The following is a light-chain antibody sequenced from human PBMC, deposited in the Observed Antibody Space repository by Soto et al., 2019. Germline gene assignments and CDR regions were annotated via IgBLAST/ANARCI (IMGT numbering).Light chain of an antibody. CDR1: QSVSTR. CDR2: GAS. CDR3: QQYGGTPIA. V-gene: IGKV3-20*01. J-gene: IGKJ5*01. Sequence: EIVLTQSPGTLSLSPGGRATLSCRASQSVSTRLAWYQHKPGQPSRLLISGASVRASGVPVRFSGSGSGTDFTLTISRLEPEDFALYYCQQYGGTPIAFGLGTRLEI.